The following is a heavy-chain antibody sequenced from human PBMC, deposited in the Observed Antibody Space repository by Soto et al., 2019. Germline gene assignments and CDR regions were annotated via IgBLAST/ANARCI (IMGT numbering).Heavy chain of an antibody. CDR2: ISAYNGNT. CDR1: GYTFTSYG. D-gene: IGHD3-22*01. Sequence: ASVKVSWKASGYTFTSYGISWVRQAPGQGLEWMGWISAYNGNTNYAQKLQGRVTMTTDTSTSPAYMELRSLRSDDTAVYYCARAPNYYDSSGHWFDPWGQRTLVTVSS. CDR3: ARAPNYYDSSGHWFDP. V-gene: IGHV1-18*04. J-gene: IGHJ5*02.